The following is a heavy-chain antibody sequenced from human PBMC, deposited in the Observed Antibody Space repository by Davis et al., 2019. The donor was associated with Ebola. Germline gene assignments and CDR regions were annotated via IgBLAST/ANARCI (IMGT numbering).Heavy chain of an antibody. Sequence: HTGGSLRLSCAASGFTFSSYWMHWVRQAPGKGLVWVSRINSDGSSTSYADSVKGRFTISRDNAKNTLYLQMNSLRAEDTAVYYCARDGGAAGHPYYGMDVWGQGTTVTVSS. J-gene: IGHJ6*02. D-gene: IGHD3-16*01. V-gene: IGHV3-74*01. CDR3: ARDGGAAGHPYYGMDV. CDR2: INSDGSST. CDR1: GFTFSSYW.